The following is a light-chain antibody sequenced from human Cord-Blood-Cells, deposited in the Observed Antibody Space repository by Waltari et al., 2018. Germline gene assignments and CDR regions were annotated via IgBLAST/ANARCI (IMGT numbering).Light chain of an antibody. Sequence: EIVMTQSQATLSVSQVERAPLSYRASQSVSSNLAWYQQKPGQAPRLLIYCSSTRATGIPARFSGSGSGTEFTLTISSLQSEDFAVYYCQQYNNWPRTFGQGTKVEIK. CDR3: QQYNNWPRT. J-gene: IGKJ1*01. V-gene: IGKV3-15*01. CDR1: QSVSSN. CDR2: CSS.